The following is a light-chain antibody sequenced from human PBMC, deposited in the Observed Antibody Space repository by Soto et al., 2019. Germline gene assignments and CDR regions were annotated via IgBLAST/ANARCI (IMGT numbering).Light chain of an antibody. CDR1: QDVVNY. Sequence: DIDMTQAPSSLSASVGDRVTITCRAGQDVVNYLNWYQQKPGKAPRLLIYAASSLQSGVPSRFSGSGSGTTFTLTINDLPPEDVETYYCKQSSKTAYTFAQGNKVEIK. CDR3: KQSSKTAYT. V-gene: IGKV1-39*01. J-gene: IGKJ2*01. CDR2: AAS.